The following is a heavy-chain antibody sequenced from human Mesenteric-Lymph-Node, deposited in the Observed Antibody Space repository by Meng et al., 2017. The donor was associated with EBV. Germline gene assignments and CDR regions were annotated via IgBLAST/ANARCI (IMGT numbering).Heavy chain of an antibody. CDR3: TRLVATIFDY. Sequence: QVHLVQSGAEVKKPGASVKVACTASGYTFTSYPLHWVRQAPGQGPEWMGWINTGNGNAKYSQKFQVRLTITGDTSATTVYMELSSLRSEDTAVYYCTRLVATIFDYWGQGALVTVSS. D-gene: IGHD5-12*01. V-gene: IGHV1-3*04. J-gene: IGHJ4*02. CDR2: INTGNGNA. CDR1: GYTFTSYP.